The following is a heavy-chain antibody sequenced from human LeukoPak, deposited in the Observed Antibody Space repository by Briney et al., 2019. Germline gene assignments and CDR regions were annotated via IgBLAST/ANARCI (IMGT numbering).Heavy chain of an antibody. D-gene: IGHD4-17*01. V-gene: IGHV5-51*01. CDR3: ARLYGDYGEYFDY. Sequence: GESLKISCKGSGYSFTNYWIGWVRQMPGQGLECLGLIYPRDSDTRYRPSFQGQVIISADKSISTAYLQWSSLKASDTAMYYCARLYGDYGEYFDYWGQGTLVTVSS. CDR2: IYPRDSDT. CDR1: GYSFTNYW. J-gene: IGHJ4*02.